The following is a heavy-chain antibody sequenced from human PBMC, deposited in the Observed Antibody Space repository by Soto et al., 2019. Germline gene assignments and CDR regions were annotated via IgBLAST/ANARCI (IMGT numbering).Heavy chain of an antibody. Sequence: QVQLVESGGGVVQPGKSLRLSCAGSGFTFSSYGMDWVRQAPGKGLEWVAVISYDGSNEYYADSVKGRFTISRDNSKNTLYLQMSSLRADDPAVYYCAKDRMGAGVRGYFDYWGQGTLVTVSS. J-gene: IGHJ4*02. CDR3: AKDRMGAGVRGYFDY. CDR2: ISYDGSNE. D-gene: IGHD3-10*01. CDR1: GFTFSSYG. V-gene: IGHV3-30*18.